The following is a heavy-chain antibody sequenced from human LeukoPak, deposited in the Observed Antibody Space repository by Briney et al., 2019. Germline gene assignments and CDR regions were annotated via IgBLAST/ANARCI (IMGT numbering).Heavy chain of an antibody. CDR1: GYIFAHSG. CDR2: ISAYNGDT. D-gene: IGHD3-22*01. J-gene: IGHJ4*02. CDR3: ARDYYHDSSGLFDY. V-gene: IGHV1-18*01. Sequence: ASVQVSCKTSGYIFAHSGISWVRQAPGQGPEWMGWISAYNGDTNYAQNFQGRVTMTRDTSTSTVYMELRSLRSDDTAVYYCARDYYHDSSGLFDYWGQGTLVTVSS.